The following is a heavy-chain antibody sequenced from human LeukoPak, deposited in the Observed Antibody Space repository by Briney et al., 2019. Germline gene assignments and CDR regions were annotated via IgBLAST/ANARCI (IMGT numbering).Heavy chain of an antibody. CDR1: GFTFSNHA. CDR3: SRDLRGRDDY. V-gene: IGHV3-13*01. D-gene: IGHD5-24*01. CDR2: IGTAGDT. J-gene: IGHJ4*02. Sequence: PGGSLRLSCATSGFTFSNHAMHWVRQATGKGLEWVSAIGTAGDTFYPGSVKGRFTISRDNAKNTLYLQMNSLRAEDTAVYYCSRDLRGRDDYWGQGILVIVSS.